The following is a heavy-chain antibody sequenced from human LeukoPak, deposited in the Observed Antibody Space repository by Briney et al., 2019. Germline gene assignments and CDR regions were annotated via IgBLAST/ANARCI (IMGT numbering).Heavy chain of an antibody. CDR3: ARAPRAYDTDYYYGMDV. V-gene: IGHV1-2*02. CDR2: INPNSGST. D-gene: IGHD3-3*01. CDR1: GYTFTGYY. Sequence: GASVKVSCKASGYTFTGYYMHWVRQAPGQGLEWMGCINPNSGSTNYAQKFQGRVTMTRDTSISTAYMELSRLRADDTAVYYCARAPRAYDTDYYYGMDVWGQGTTVTVSS. J-gene: IGHJ6*02.